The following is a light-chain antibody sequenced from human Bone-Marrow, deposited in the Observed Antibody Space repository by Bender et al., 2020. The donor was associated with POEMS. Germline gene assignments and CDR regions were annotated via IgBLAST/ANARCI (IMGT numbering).Light chain of an antibody. CDR2: DVT. V-gene: IGLV2-14*03. CDR3: SSYATSCTLK. Sequence: QSALTQPASVSGSLGQSITISCTGTSSDVGGYNYVSWYQHHPGKAPQLMIYDVTSRPSGVSNRFSGSKSGNTASLTISCRQAEDDADYYYSSYATSCTLKFGGGTKLTVL. J-gene: IGLJ2*01. CDR1: SSDVGGYNY.